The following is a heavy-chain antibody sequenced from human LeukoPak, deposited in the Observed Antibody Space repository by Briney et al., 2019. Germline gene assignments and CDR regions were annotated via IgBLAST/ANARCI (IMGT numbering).Heavy chain of an antibody. CDR1: GFTFSSYS. Sequence: GGSLRLTCAASGFTFSSYSMNWLRQAPGKGLEWVSSISSSSSYIYYADSVKGRFTISRDNSKNTLYLQMNSLRGEDTAVYYRAGVSPWGQGTLVTVS. CDR2: ISSSSSYI. J-gene: IGHJ4*02. V-gene: IGHV3-21*01. CDR3: AGVSP.